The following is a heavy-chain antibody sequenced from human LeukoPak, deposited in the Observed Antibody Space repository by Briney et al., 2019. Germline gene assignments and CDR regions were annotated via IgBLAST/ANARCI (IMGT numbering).Heavy chain of an antibody. D-gene: IGHD3/OR15-3a*01. J-gene: IGHJ4*02. V-gene: IGHV1-2*02. CDR1: GYTFTGYY. CDR2: INPNSGGT. CDR3: ARDREGLAYFDY. Sequence: ASVKVSCAASGYTFTGYYIHWMRQAPGQGLEWMGWINPNSGGTNYAQKFQGRVTMTTDTSTSTAYMDLSSLISDDTAVYYCARDREGLAYFDYWGQGTLVTVSS.